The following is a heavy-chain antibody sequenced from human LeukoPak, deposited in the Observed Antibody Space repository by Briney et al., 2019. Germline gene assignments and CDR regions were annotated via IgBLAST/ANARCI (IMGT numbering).Heavy chain of an antibody. D-gene: IGHD3-10*01. J-gene: IGHJ4*02. CDR1: GFTFSSYG. CDR3: AKDRGPMAPLDY. Sequence: PGGSLRLSCAASGFTFSSYGMHWVRQAPGKGLEWVAFIRYDGSNKYYADSVKGRFTISRDNSKNTLYLQMNSLRAEDTAVYYCAKDRGPMAPLDYWGQGTLVTVSS. V-gene: IGHV3-30*02. CDR2: IRYDGSNK.